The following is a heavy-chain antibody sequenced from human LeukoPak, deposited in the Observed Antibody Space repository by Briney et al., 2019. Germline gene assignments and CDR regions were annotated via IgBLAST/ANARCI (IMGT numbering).Heavy chain of an antibody. D-gene: IGHD5-24*01. CDR3: AGDLWDGYNLGYFDY. V-gene: IGHV3-30*19. CDR1: GFTFSSYG. CDR2: ISYDGSNK. J-gene: IGHJ4*02. Sequence: PGGSLRLSCAASGFTFSSYGMHWVRQAPGKGLEWVAVISYDGSNKYYADSVKGRFTISRDNSKNTLYLQMNSLRAEDTAVYYCAGDLWDGYNLGYFDYWGQGTLVTVSS.